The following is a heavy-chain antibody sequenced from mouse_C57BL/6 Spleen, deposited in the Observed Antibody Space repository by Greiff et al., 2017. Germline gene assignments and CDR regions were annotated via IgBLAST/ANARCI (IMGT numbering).Heavy chain of an antibody. J-gene: IGHJ2*01. V-gene: IGHV5-17*01. CDR2: IISGSSTI. Sequence: EVMLVESGGGLVKPGGSLQLSCAASGFTFSDYGMHWVRQAPEKGLAWVAYIISGSSTIYYSDPVKGRFTISRDNAKNTLFLQMTSLRSEDTAMYYCARPGYYYYGSGDYFDYWGQGTTLTVSS. CDR3: ARPGYYYYGSGDYFDY. D-gene: IGHD1-1*01. CDR1: GFTFSDYG.